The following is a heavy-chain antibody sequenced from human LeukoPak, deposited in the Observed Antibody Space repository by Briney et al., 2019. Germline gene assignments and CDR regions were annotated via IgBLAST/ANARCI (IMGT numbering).Heavy chain of an antibody. Sequence: GGSLRLSCSASGFIFSNFVMHWVRQAPGRGLVWVARIPSDDNPTNYADSVQGRFTISRDNAKNTLYLHMNDLRVEDTAVYFCARDHYFKIDYWGQGTPVTVSS. D-gene: IGHD3-10*01. CDR2: IPSDDNPT. V-gene: IGHV3-74*01. CDR1: GFIFSNFV. J-gene: IGHJ4*02. CDR3: ARDHYFKIDY.